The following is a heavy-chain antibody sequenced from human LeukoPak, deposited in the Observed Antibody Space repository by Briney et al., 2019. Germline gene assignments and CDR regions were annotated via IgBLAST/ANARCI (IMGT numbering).Heavy chain of an antibody. CDR3: ARDPYSGNYGAYYYYYMDV. CDR1: GFTFDDYG. CDR2: INWNGGST. Sequence: GGSLRLSCAASGFTFDDYGLSWVRHAPGKGLEWVSGINWNGGSTVYADSVKGRFTISRDNAKNSLYLQMDSLRVEDTAEYYCARDPYSGNYGAYYYYYMDVWGKGTTVTVSS. D-gene: IGHD1-26*01. J-gene: IGHJ6*03. V-gene: IGHV3-20*04.